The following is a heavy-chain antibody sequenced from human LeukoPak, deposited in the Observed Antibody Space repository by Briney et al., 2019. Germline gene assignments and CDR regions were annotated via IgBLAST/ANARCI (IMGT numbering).Heavy chain of an antibody. CDR2: IYYSGST. CDR1: GGSISSSSYY. D-gene: IGHD4-17*01. CDR3: AIEGCPLRSGRGCFDY. J-gene: IGHJ4*02. Sequence: SETLSLTCTVSGGSISSSSYYWGWIRQPPGKGLEWIGSIYYSGSTYYNPSLKSRVTISVDTSKNQFSLKLSSVTAADTAVYYCAIEGCPLRSGRGCFDYWGQGTLVTVSS. V-gene: IGHV4-39*01.